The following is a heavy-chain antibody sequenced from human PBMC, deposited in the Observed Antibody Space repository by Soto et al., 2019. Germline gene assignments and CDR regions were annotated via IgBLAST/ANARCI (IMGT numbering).Heavy chain of an antibody. V-gene: IGHV3-30*18. Sequence: QVPLVESGGGVVQPGRSLRLSCAASGFTFSSYGMHWVRQAPGKGLEWVAVISYDGSNKYYADSVKGRFTISRDNXKXXLYLQMNSLRAEDTAVYYCAKDYGAHYYYYYGMDVWGQGTTVTVSS. CDR1: GFTFSSYG. D-gene: IGHD4-17*01. CDR2: ISYDGSNK. CDR3: AKDYGAHYYYYYGMDV. J-gene: IGHJ6*02.